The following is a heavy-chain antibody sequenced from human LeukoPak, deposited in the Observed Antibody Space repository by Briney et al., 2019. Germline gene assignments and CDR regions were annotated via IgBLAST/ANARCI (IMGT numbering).Heavy chain of an antibody. CDR1: GFTFSSYG. CDR2: ISYDASNK. Sequence: GGSLRLSCAASGFTFSSYGMHWVRQAPGKGLEWVAVISYDASNKYYPLSVEGRFTISRDNSENTLYLQMNSVRVEDTAVYYRARDRSSGGLRYFDWLFYLWGQGTLVTVSS. V-gene: IGHV3-30*03. D-gene: IGHD3-9*01. CDR3: ARDRSSGGLRYFDWLFYL. J-gene: IGHJ5*02.